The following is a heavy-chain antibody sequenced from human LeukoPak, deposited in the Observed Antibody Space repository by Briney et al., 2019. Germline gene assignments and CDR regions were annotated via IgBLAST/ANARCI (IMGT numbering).Heavy chain of an antibody. J-gene: IGHJ3*02. Sequence: PSETLSLTCAVYGGSFSGYYWSWIRQPPGKGLEWIGEINHSGSTNYNPSLKSRVTISVDTSKSQFSLKLSSVTAADTAVYYCARVRSGSYYYLRALDIWGQGTMVTVSS. CDR1: GGSFSGYY. D-gene: IGHD1-26*01. V-gene: IGHV4-34*01. CDR2: INHSGST. CDR3: ARVRSGSYYYLRALDI.